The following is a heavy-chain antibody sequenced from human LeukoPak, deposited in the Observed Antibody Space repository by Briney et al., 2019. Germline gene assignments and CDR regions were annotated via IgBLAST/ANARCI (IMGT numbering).Heavy chain of an antibody. D-gene: IGHD4-23*01. CDR1: GFTLSSYA. CDR2: ISVSGNT. V-gene: IGHV3-23*01. Sequence: GGSLRLSCAASGFTLSSYAMSWVRQAPGKGLEWASAISVSGNTYHADSVKGRFTVSRDNSKNTLYLQMNSLRAEDTAVYYCAKVRGGNRGDAFDFWGRGTMVTVSS. J-gene: IGHJ3*01. CDR3: AKVRGGNRGDAFDF.